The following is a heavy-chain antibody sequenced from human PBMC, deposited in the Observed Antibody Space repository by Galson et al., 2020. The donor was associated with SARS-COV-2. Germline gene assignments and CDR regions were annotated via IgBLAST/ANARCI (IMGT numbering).Heavy chain of an antibody. CDR3: ARIRDFGTWGWFDP. J-gene: IGHJ5*02. Sequence: LVKPTETLTLTCTVSGFSLNSARVGVSWIRQPPGRALEWLAHIFSNDETSYTTTASMRSRHTIPKDISNRHVVLTLTNVDTADTGTYYCARIRDFGTWGWFDPWGQGTLVTVSS. CDR1: GFSLNSARVG. V-gene: IGHV2-26*01. D-gene: IGHD2-15*01. CDR2: IFSNDET.